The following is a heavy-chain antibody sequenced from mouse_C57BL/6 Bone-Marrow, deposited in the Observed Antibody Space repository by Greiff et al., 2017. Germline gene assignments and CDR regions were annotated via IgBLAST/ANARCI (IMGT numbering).Heavy chain of an antibody. J-gene: IGHJ1*03. CDR1: GYTFTRYW. V-gene: IGHV1-5*01. CDR2: IYPGNSDT. Sequence: EVQLQQSGTVLARPGASVKMSCKTSGYTFTRYWMHWVKQRPGQGLEWIGAIYPGNSDTSYNQKFKGKAKLTAVTSASTAYMELSSLTNEDSAVYYGTRWNYYGSSPYWYFDVWGTGTTVTVSS. CDR3: TRWNYYGSSPYWYFDV. D-gene: IGHD1-1*01.